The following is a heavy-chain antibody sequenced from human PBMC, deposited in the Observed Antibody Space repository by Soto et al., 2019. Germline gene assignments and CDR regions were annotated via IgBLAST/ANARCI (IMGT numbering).Heavy chain of an antibody. CDR3: ARDGLYCSSTSCYPYYYYMDV. CDR1: GFTFSSYG. J-gene: IGHJ6*03. D-gene: IGHD2-2*01. Sequence: GGSLRLSCAASGFTFSSYGMHWVRQAPGKGLEWVAVIWYDGSNKYYADSVKGRFTISRDNSKNTLYLQMNSLRAEDTAVYYCARDGLYCSSTSCYPYYYYMDVWGKGTTVTVSS. CDR2: IWYDGSNK. V-gene: IGHV3-33*01.